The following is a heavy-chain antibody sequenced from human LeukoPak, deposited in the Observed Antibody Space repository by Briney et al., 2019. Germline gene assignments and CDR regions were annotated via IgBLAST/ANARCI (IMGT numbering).Heavy chain of an antibody. D-gene: IGHD3-22*01. CDR2: IWYDGSNK. Sequence: GRSLRLSCAASGFTFSSYGMRWVRQAPGKGLEWVAVIWYDGSNKYYADSVKGRFTISRDNSKNTLYLQMNSLRAEDTAVYYCARDLSYYYDSSGYYSDYWGQGTLVTVSS. CDR1: GFTFSSYG. J-gene: IGHJ4*02. V-gene: IGHV3-33*01. CDR3: ARDLSYYYDSSGYYSDY.